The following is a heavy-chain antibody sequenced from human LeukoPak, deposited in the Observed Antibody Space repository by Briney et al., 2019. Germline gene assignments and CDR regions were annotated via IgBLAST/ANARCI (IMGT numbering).Heavy chain of an antibody. Sequence: ASVKVSCKASRYTFTSYYMHWVRQAPGQGLEWMGIINPSGGSTSYAQKFQGRVTITTDESTSTAYMELSSLRSEDTAMYYCARGRIFGVVIFLMDVWGKGTTVTVSS. CDR3: ARGRIFGVVIFLMDV. CDR1: RYTFTSYY. V-gene: IGHV1-46*01. CDR2: INPSGGST. J-gene: IGHJ6*03. D-gene: IGHD3-3*01.